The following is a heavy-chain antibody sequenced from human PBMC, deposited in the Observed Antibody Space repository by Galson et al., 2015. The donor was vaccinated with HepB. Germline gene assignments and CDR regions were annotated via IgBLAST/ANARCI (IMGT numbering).Heavy chain of an antibody. J-gene: IGHJ6*03. CDR3: VRILIMPSAMDV. D-gene: IGHD2-8*01. CDR1: EFTFSSYI. CDR2: ISSSSTNI. Sequence: SLRLSCAASEFTFSSYIWSWVRQAPGKGLGWVSYISSSSTNIYYANSVKGRFTISSYNAKNSLYLQMNSLRVEDTALYYCVRILIMPSAMDVWGKGTTVTVSS. V-gene: IGHV3-21*05.